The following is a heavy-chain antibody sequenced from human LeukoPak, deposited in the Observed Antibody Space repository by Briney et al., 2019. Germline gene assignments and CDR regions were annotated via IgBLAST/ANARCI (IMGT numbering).Heavy chain of an antibody. CDR3: ARVLVPAAKFPFDY. CDR1: GYTFTSNN. D-gene: IGHD2-2*01. CDR2: INPSGGST. J-gene: IGHJ4*02. Sequence: ASVKVSCKASGYTFTSNNMHWVRKAPGQGLEWMGKINPSGGSTSYAQKFQGRVTMTRDTSTSTVYMELSSLRSEDTAVYYCARVLVPAAKFPFDYWGQGTLVTVSS. V-gene: IGHV1-46*01.